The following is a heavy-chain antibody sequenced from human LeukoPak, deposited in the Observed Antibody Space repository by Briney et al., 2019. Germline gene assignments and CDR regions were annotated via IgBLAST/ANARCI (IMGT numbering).Heavy chain of an antibody. V-gene: IGHV3-74*01. CDR1: GFIFSSYW. D-gene: IGHD4-23*01. CDR2: IASDGSST. CDR3: ARGRPHGNDY. J-gene: IGHJ4*02. Sequence: GGSLRVSCAASGFIFSSYWMNWVRQAPGKGLVWVSRIASDGSSTTYADSVKGRFSISRDNAKNTLYLQMNSLRVEDTAVYFCARGRPHGNDYWGQGTLVTVSS.